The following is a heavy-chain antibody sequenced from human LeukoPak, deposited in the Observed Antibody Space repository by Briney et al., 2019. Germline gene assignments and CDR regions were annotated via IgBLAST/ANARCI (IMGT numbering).Heavy chain of an antibody. Sequence: GGSLRLSCAASGFTVSNNYMSWGRQAPGKGLEWVSITYSDGNTNYAVSVKGRFTISRDTSQNTLSLQMNSLRAEDTAVYYCVRKNQNFNAAFDIWGQGTVVTVSS. CDR1: GFTVSNNY. CDR3: VRKNQNFNAAFDI. V-gene: IGHV3-53*01. J-gene: IGHJ3*02. D-gene: IGHD1-14*01. CDR2: TYSDGNT.